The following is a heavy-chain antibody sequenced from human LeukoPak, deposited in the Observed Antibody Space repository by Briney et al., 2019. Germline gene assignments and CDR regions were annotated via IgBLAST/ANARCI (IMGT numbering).Heavy chain of an antibody. D-gene: IGHD3-3*01. Sequence: GGSLRLSCAAPGFTFSSYSMNWVRQAPGKGLEWVSSISSSSSYIYYADSVKGRFTISRDNAKNSLYLQMNSLRAEDTAVYYCARDGSIFGVVTLPDYWGQGTLVTVSS. V-gene: IGHV3-21*01. J-gene: IGHJ4*02. CDR2: ISSSSSYI. CDR3: ARDGSIFGVVTLPDY. CDR1: GFTFSSYS.